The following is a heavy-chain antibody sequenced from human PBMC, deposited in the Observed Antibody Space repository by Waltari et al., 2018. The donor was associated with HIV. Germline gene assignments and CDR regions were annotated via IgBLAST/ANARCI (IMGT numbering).Heavy chain of an antibody. CDR3: ARGPTMVTTGFLDY. Sequence: QVQLQQWGAGLLKPSETLSLTCAVYGGSFSGYYWSWLRQPPGKGLEWIGEINHSGSTNFNPSLENRVNIALDTSKNQFSLTLDSVTAADTAIDYCARGPTMVTTGFLDYWGQGTLVAVSS. J-gene: IGHJ4*02. D-gene: IGHD4-17*01. CDR1: GGSFSGYY. CDR2: INHSGST. V-gene: IGHV4-34*01.